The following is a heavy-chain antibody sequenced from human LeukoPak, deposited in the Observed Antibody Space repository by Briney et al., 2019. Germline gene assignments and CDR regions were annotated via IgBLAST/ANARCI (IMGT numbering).Heavy chain of an antibody. CDR2: ISTYNGHT. D-gene: IGHD5-12*01. CDR3: ASFEAGYSGYGY. CDR1: GYTFTRYG. V-gene: IGHV1-18*01. J-gene: IGHJ4*01. Sequence: ASVKVSCKASGYTFTRYGISWVRQAPGQGLEWMGWISTYNGHTNYAQKLQGRVTMTTDTPTSTANMELRSLRSDDTAVYYCASFEAGYSGYGYWGHGTLVTVSS.